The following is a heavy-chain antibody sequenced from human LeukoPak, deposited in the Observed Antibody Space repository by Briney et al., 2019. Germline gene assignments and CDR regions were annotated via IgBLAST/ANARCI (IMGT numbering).Heavy chain of an antibody. CDR3: ARAYPYYDPLYYYYMDV. V-gene: IGHV4-4*07. CDR2: IYTSGST. CDR1: GGSIRGYY. J-gene: IGHJ6*03. Sequence: SETLPLTCTVSGGSIRGYYWNWIRQPPGKGLEWIGRIYTSGSTNYNPSLKSRVTMSVDTSKNQFSLKLSSVTAADTAVYYCARAYPYYDPLYYYYMDVWGKGTTVTVSS. D-gene: IGHD3-3*01.